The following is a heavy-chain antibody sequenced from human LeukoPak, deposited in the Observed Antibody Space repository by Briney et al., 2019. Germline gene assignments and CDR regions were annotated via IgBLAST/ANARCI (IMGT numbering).Heavy chain of an antibody. D-gene: IGHD3-3*01. CDR2: IYHSGSI. Sequence: PSQTLSLTCAVSGGSISSGGYSWSWIRQPPGKGLEWIGYIYHSGSIYYNPSLKSRVTISVDRSKNQFSLKLSSVTAADTAVYYCARGLLFLGPYFQHWGQGTLVTVSS. CDR3: ARGLLFLGPYFQH. CDR1: GGSISSGGYS. J-gene: IGHJ1*01. V-gene: IGHV4-30-2*01.